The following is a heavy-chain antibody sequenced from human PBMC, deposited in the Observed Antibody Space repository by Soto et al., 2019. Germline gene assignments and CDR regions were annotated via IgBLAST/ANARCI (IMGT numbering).Heavy chain of an antibody. V-gene: IGHV1-69*13. CDR2: IIPIFGTA. CDR1: GGTFSSYA. CDR3: ARGSSSSSGLRYYYYGMDV. J-gene: IGHJ6*02. D-gene: IGHD6-6*01. Sequence: SVKVSCKASGGTFSSYAISWVRQAPGQGLEWMGGIIPIFGTANYAQKFQGRVTITADESTSTAYMELSSLRSEDTAVYYCARGSSSSSGLRYYYYGMDVWGQGTTVTVSS.